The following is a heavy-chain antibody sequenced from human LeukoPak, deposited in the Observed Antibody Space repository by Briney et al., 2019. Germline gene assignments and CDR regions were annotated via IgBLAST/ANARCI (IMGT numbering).Heavy chain of an antibody. J-gene: IGHJ6*02. CDR3: AKDYYDFWSGYPLYYYYYGMDV. Sequence: PGGSLRLSCAASGFTFSRYSMNWVRQAPGKGLEWVSYISGSSSTIYYADSVKGRFTISRDNSKNTLYLQMNSLRAEDTAVYYCAKDYYDFWSGYPLYYYYYGMDVWGQGTTVTVSS. CDR2: ISGSSSTI. D-gene: IGHD3-3*01. CDR1: GFTFSRYS. V-gene: IGHV3-48*01.